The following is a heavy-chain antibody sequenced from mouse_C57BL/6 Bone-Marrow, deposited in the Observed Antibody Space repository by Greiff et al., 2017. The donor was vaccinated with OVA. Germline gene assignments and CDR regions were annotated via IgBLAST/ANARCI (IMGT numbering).Heavy chain of an antibody. CDR2: INYDGSST. CDR3: ARDRGAGTLDY. CDR1: GFTFSDYY. V-gene: IGHV5-16*01. J-gene: IGHJ2*01. Sequence: DVKLVESEGGLVQPGSSMKLSCTASGFTFSDYYMAWVRQVPEKGLEWVANINYDGSSTYYLDSLKSRFIISRDNAKNILYLQMSSLKSEDTATYYCARDRGAGTLDYWGQGTTLTVSS. D-gene: IGHD4-1*01.